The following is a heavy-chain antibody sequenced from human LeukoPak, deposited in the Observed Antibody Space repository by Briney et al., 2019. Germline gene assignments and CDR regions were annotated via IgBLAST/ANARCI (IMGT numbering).Heavy chain of an antibody. CDR3: AYSGSYGHLGY. D-gene: IGHD1-26*01. J-gene: IGHJ4*02. CDR2: IYYSGST. V-gene: IGHV4-39*01. Sequence: SQTLPLTCTVSGVSISSSSYYWGWIRQPPGEGLEWIGSIYYSGSTYYNPSLKSRVTISVDTSKNQFSLRLSSVTAADTALYYCAYSGSYGHLGYWGQGIPVTVSS. CDR1: GVSISSSSYY.